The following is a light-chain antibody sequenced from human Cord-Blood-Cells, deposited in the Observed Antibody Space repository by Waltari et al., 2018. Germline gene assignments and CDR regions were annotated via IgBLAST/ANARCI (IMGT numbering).Light chain of an antibody. CDR3: SSYTSSSTYV. V-gene: IGLV2-14*01. Sequence: QSALTQPASVSGAPGQPITISCTGTSRDVGGYHYVSWYQQHPGKAPKLMIYEVSNRPSGVSNRFSGSKSGNTASLTISGLQAEDEADYYCSSYTSSSTYVFGTGTKVTVL. J-gene: IGLJ1*01. CDR1: SRDVGGYHY. CDR2: EVS.